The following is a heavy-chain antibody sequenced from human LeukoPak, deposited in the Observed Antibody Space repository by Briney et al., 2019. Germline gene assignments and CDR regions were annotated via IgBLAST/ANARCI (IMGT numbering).Heavy chain of an antibody. Sequence: SETLSLTCTVSGGSISSYYWSWIRQPPGKGLEWIGEINHSGSTNYNPSLKSRVTISVDTSKNQFSLKLSSVTAADTAVYYCARVGKNDYGDYGQQDNNWFDPWGQGTLVTVSS. CDR2: INHSGST. D-gene: IGHD4-17*01. J-gene: IGHJ5*02. CDR3: ARVGKNDYGDYGQQDNNWFDP. V-gene: IGHV4-34*01. CDR1: GGSISSYY.